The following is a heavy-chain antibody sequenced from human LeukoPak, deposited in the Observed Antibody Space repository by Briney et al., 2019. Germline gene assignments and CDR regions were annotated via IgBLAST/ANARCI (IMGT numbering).Heavy chain of an antibody. CDR2: IYYSGST. J-gene: IGHJ4*02. CDR3: ARHARYSYGYTDY. CDR1: GGSISSSSYY. D-gene: IGHD5-18*01. V-gene: IGHV4-39*01. Sequence: SETLSLTCTVSGGSISSSSYYWGWIRQPPGKGLEWIGSIYYSGSTYYHPSLKSRVTISVDTSKNQFSLKLSSVTAADTAVYYCARHARYSYGYTDYWGQGTLVSVSS.